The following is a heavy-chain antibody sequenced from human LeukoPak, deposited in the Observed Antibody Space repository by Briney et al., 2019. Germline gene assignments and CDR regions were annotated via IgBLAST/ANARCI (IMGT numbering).Heavy chain of an antibody. CDR2: IYGNNST. CDR1: GFTVNNNY. Sequence: GGSLRLSCAASGFTVNNNYMSWVRQAPGKGLEWVSVIYGNNSTYYTDSVKGRFTISRDISKNTLYLQMNSLRVEDTAVYYCTRGEGVAANWFDPRGQGTLVTVSS. J-gene: IGHJ5*02. V-gene: IGHV3-53*01. CDR3: TRGEGVAANWFDP. D-gene: IGHD6-13*01.